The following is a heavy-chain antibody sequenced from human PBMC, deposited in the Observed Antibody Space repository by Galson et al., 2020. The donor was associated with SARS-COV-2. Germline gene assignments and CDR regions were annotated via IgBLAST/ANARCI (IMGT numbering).Heavy chain of an antibody. CDR3: ARRPDGGGFDY. CDR1: GGSVSGSNW. CDR2: IYHSGNP. J-gene: IGHJ4*02. Sequence: LETLSLTCAVSGGSVSGSNWWSWVRQPPGKGLTWIGEIYHSGNPNYNPSLKSRATISVDKAKNQFSLHLSSVTAADTAVYFCARRPDGGGFDYWGPGTLVTVSS. V-gene: IGHV4-4*02.